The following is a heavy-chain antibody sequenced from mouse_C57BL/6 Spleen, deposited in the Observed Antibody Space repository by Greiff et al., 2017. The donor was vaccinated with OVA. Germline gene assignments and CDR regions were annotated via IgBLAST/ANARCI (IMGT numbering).Heavy chain of an antibody. J-gene: IGHJ3*01. CDR3: TKGVRP. D-gene: IGHD2-14*01. V-gene: IGHV1-15*01. Sequence: VQLQESGAELVRPGASVTLSCKASGYTFTDYEMHWVKQTPVHGLEWIGAIDPETGGTAYNQKFKGKAILTADKSSSTAYMELRSLTSEDSAVYYCTKGVRPWGKGTLVTVSA. CDR1: GYTFTDYE. CDR2: IDPETGGT.